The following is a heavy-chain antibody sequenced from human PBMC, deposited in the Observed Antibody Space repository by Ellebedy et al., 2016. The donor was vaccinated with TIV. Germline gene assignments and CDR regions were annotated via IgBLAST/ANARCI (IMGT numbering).Heavy chain of an antibody. V-gene: IGHV3-7*03. D-gene: IGHD5-12*01. CDR1: GFTFSTYW. J-gene: IGHJ4*02. Sequence: GESLKISCAASGFTFSTYWMAWVRQAPGKGLEWVANIKEDGSQTYYVGSVKGRFIISSDNAKNSLYLQMNSLRAEDTDVYYCARDLGHSGYDLFDSWGQGTLVTVSA. CDR2: IKEDGSQT. CDR3: ARDLGHSGYDLFDS.